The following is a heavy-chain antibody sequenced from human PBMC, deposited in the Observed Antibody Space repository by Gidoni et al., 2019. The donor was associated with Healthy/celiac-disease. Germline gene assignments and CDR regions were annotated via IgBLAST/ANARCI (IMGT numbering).Heavy chain of an antibody. CDR3: ARGARSSWYDY. V-gene: IGHV4-34*01. D-gene: IGHD6-13*01. CDR2: INHSGST. CDR1: GGSFSGYY. J-gene: IGHJ4*02. Sequence: QAQLQQWGAGLLKPSETLSLTCAVYGGSFSGYYWSWIRQPPGKGLEWIGEINHSGSTNYNPSLKSRVTISVDTSKNQFSLKLSSVTAADTAVYYCARGARSSWYDYWGQGTLVTVSS.